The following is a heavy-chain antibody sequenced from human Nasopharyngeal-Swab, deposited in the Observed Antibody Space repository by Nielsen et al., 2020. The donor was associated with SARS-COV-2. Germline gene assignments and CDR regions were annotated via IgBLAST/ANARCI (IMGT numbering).Heavy chain of an antibody. V-gene: IGHV1-8*01. CDR3: ARGRRAPGAVVGTREYYFDY. Sequence: ASVKVSCKASGYTFTSYDINWVRQATGQGLEWMGWMNPNSGNTGYAQKFQGRVTMTRNTSISTAYMELSSLRSEDTAVYYCARGRRAPGAVVGTREYYFDYWGQGTLVTVSS. CDR1: GYTFTSYD. D-gene: IGHD6-19*01. CDR2: MNPNSGNT. J-gene: IGHJ4*02.